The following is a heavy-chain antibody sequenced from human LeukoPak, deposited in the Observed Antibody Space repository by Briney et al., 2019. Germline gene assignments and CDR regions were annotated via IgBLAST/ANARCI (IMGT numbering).Heavy chain of an antibody. J-gene: IGHJ3*02. CDR3: ARDYYDSSGYSPQYDAFDI. D-gene: IGHD3-22*01. CDR1: GYTFTSYD. V-gene: IGHV1-8*01. CDR2: MNPNSGNT. Sequence: ASVKVSCKASGYTFTSYDINWVRQATGQGLEWMGWMNPNSGNTGYAQKFQGRVTMTRNTSISTAYMELSSLRSEDTAVYYCARDYYDSSGYSPQYDAFDIWGQGTMVTVSS.